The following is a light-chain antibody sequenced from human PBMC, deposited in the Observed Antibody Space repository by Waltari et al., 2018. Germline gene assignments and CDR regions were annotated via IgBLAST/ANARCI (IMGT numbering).Light chain of an antibody. CDR3: QQSSNTPPT. V-gene: IGKV1-39*01. CDR2: GAS. J-gene: IGKJ1*01. Sequence: EIQMTQSPSSLSASVGDRVIITCRASKSINTYLNWYQQKSGKAPNVLIYGASSLRSGVPSRFSCSGSGTDFTLTISRLQLEDFATYYCQQSSNTPPTFGQGTKGEVK. CDR1: KSINTY.